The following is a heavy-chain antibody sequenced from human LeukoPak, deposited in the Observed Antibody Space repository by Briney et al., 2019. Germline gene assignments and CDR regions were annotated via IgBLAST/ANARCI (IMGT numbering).Heavy chain of an antibody. V-gene: IGHV3-21*01. D-gene: IGHD6-19*01. CDR1: GFTVSSNY. J-gene: IGHJ4*02. CDR3: ARDQVAVAGTGFDY. CDR2: ISSSSSYI. Sequence: PGGSLRLSCAASGFTVSSNYMSWVRQAPGKGLEWVSSISSSSSYIYYADSVKGRFTISRDNAKNSLYLQMNSLRAEDTAVYYCARDQVAVAGTGFDYWGQGTLVTVSS.